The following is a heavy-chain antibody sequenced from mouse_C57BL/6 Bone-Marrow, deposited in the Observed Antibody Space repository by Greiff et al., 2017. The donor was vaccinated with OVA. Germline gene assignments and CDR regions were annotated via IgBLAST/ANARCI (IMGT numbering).Heavy chain of an antibody. D-gene: IGHD2-1*01. J-gene: IGHJ4*01. CDR2: ISNLAYSI. V-gene: IGHV5-15*01. Sequence: EVQRVESGGGLVQPGGSLKLSCAASGFTFSDYGMAWVRQAPRKGPEWVAFISNLAYSIYYADTVTGRFTISRENAKNTLYLEMSSLRSEDTAMYYCARRGGNYGDYYAMDYWGQGTSVTVSS. CDR3: ARRGGNYGDYYAMDY. CDR1: GFTFSDYG.